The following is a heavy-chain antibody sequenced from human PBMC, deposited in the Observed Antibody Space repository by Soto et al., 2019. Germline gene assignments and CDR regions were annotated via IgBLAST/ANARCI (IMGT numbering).Heavy chain of an antibody. J-gene: IGHJ4*02. V-gene: IGHV4-59*01. CDR2: IYYSGST. Sequence: SETLSLTCTVSGGSISSYYWSWVRHPPGKGLEWIGYIYYSGSTNYTPSLKSRVTISVDTSKNQFSLKLSSVTAADTAVYYCARDEGITGTTFDYWGQGTLVTVSS. D-gene: IGHD1-7*01. CDR3: ARDEGITGTTFDY. CDR1: GGSISSYY.